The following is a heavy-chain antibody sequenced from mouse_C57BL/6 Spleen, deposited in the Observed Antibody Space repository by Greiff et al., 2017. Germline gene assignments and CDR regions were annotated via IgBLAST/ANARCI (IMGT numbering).Heavy chain of an antibody. CDR3: ANAYYSKGY. CDR2: ISSGSSTI. J-gene: IGHJ4*01. CDR1: GFTFSDYG. V-gene: IGHV5-17*01. Sequence: DVMLVESGGGLVKPGGSLKLSCAASGFTFSDYGMHWVRQAPEKGLEWVAYISSGSSTIYYADTVKGRFTISRDNAKNTLFLQMTSLRSEDTAMYYCANAYYSKGYWGQGTSVTVSS.